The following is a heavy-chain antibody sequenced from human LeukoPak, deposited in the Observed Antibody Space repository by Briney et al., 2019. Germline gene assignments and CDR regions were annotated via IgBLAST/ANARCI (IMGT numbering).Heavy chain of an antibody. CDR2: ISYDGSNK. CDR1: GITFSSYG. V-gene: IGHV3-30*18. CDR3: AKDTRYFDWLLSMDV. D-gene: IGHD3-9*01. J-gene: IGHJ6*02. Sequence: PGRSLRLSCAASGITFSSYGMHWVRQAPGKGLEWVAVISYDGSNKYYADSVKGRFTISRDNSKNTLYLQMNSLRAEDTAVYYCAKDTRYFDWLLSMDVWGQGTTVTVSS.